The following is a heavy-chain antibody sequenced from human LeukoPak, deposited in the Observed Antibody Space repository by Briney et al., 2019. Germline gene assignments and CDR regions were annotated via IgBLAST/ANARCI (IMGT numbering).Heavy chain of an antibody. J-gene: IGHJ4*02. D-gene: IGHD6-13*01. V-gene: IGHV1-69*13. CDR1: GGTFSSYA. CDR2: IIPIFGTA. CDR3: ARAGSSWYFSFGY. Sequence: RASVKVSCKASGGTFSSYAISWVRQAPGQGLEWMGGIIPIFGTANYAQKFQGRVTITADESTSTAYMELSSLRSEDTAVYYCARAGSSWYFSFGYWGQGTLVTVSS.